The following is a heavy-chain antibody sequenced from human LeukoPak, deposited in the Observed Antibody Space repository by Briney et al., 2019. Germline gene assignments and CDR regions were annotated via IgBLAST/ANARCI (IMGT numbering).Heavy chain of an antibody. J-gene: IGHJ4*02. D-gene: IGHD2-21*01. CDR2: IYSGGST. CDR1: GFTVSSNY. V-gene: IGHV3-66*01. Sequence: GGSLRLSCAASGFTVSSNYMTWVRQAPGKGLEWVSGIYSGGSTYYADSVKGRFTISRDNSKNTLYRQMNSLRAEDTAVYYCARGEFRYYFDDWGQGTLVTVSS. CDR3: ARGEFRYYFDD.